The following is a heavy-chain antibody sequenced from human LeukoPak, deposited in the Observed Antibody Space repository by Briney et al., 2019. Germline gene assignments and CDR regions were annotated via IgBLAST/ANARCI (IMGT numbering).Heavy chain of an antibody. Sequence: ASVKVSCKASGYTFTGYYMHWVRQAPGQGLEWIGWINPNSGGTNYAQKFQGRVTMTRDTSISTAYMELSRLRSDDTAVYYCARAGAYSSGWDNWFDPWGQGTLVTVSS. CDR2: INPNSGGT. CDR3: ARAGAYSSGWDNWFDP. J-gene: IGHJ5*02. CDR1: GYTFTGYY. D-gene: IGHD6-19*01. V-gene: IGHV1-2*02.